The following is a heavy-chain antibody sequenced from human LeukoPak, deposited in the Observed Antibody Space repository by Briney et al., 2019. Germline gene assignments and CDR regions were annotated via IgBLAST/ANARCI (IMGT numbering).Heavy chain of an antibody. Sequence: SETLSLTCTVSGGSISNYYWSWIRQPPGKGLEWIGYVFYSGSTNYNPSLKSRVTISVDTSKNQFSLKLSSVTAADTAVYYCARDSSRGFDYWGQGTLVTVSS. CDR2: VFYSGST. D-gene: IGHD6-13*01. CDR3: ARDSSRGFDY. V-gene: IGHV4-59*12. J-gene: IGHJ4*02. CDR1: GGSISNYY.